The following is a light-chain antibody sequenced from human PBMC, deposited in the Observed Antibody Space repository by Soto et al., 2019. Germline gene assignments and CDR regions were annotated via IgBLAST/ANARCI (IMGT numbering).Light chain of an antibody. CDR2: GAS. CDR3: QQYNNWPLFT. V-gene: IGKV3-15*01. Sequence: EIVMTQYRATVAVSTGENAGRSCRASQSVSSNLAWYQQKPGQAPRLLISGASTRATGIPARFSGSGSGTESTHTISILPSQDFAVYYCQQYNNWPLFTFGPGTKVDIK. J-gene: IGKJ3*01. CDR1: QSVSSN.